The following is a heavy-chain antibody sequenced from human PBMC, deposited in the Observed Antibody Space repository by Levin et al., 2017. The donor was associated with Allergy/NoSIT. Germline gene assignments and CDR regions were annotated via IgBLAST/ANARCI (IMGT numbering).Heavy chain of an antibody. V-gene: IGHV1-46*01. Sequence: ASVKVSCKASGYTFINYYIHWVRQAPGQGLEWMGVITPSGGSTTYAQKFQGRVTMTRDTSTSTVYMEVSSLRSDDTAVYYCARGSAAVAGTAFDIWGQGTMVTVSS. CDR1: GYTFINYY. CDR2: ITPSGGST. CDR3: ARGSAAVAGTAFDI. D-gene: IGHD6-19*01. J-gene: IGHJ3*02.